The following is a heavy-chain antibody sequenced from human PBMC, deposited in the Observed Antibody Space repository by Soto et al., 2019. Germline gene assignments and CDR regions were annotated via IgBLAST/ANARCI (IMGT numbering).Heavy chain of an antibody. J-gene: IGHJ6*02. CDR2: IGTSSSYI. D-gene: IGHD2-21*02. CDR1: GFTFGIYT. Sequence: SXESLRLSCAASGFTFGIYTINWVRQAPGKGLEWVASIGTSSSYIYYADSVRGRFTISRDNAKNSLYLQMNSLRAEDTAVYYCVGVMCGDCYTYYYYSMDVWGQGTAVTVSS. V-gene: IGHV3-21*01. CDR3: VGVMCGDCYTYYYYSMDV.